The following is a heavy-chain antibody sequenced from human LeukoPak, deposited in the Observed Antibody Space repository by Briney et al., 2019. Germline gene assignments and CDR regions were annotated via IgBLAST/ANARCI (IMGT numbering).Heavy chain of an antibody. J-gene: IGHJ4*02. CDR1: GFTFDDYA. Sequence: GRSLRLSCAASGFTFDDYAMHWVRQAPGKGLEWVSGISWNSGSIGYADSVKGRFTISRDNAKNSLYLQMNSLRAEDTALYYCAKGRWYIGITGLDYWGQGTLVTVSS. V-gene: IGHV3-9*01. CDR3: AKGRWYIGITGLDY. D-gene: IGHD3-3*01. CDR2: ISWNSGSI.